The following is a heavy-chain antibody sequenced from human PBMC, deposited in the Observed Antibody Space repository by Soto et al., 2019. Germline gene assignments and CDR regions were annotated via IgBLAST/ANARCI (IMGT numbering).Heavy chain of an antibody. CDR2: IYYSGST. CDR3: ATGIAVAAPYYFDY. Sequence: SETLSLTCTVSGDSVTNYFWSWMRQPPGKGLEWIGYIYYSGSTNYNPSLKSRVTISVDTSKNQFSLKLSSVTAADTAVYYCATGIAVAAPYYFDYWGQGTLVTV. V-gene: IGHV4-59*02. CDR1: GDSVTNYF. J-gene: IGHJ4*02. D-gene: IGHD6-19*01.